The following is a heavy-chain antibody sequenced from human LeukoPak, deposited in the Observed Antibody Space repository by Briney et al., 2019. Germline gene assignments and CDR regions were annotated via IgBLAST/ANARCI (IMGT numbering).Heavy chain of an antibody. J-gene: IGHJ5*02. Sequence: GGSLRLSCAASGITFGNNWMHWVRHGPGKGPVWISRINSDGGGAIYADSVKGRFTVSRDNAKNTLYLQMNSLGAEDTAVYYCARDVPHNWFDTWGQGTLVTVSS. CDR3: ARDVPHNWFDT. CDR1: GITFGNNW. CDR2: INSDGGGA. V-gene: IGHV3-74*01.